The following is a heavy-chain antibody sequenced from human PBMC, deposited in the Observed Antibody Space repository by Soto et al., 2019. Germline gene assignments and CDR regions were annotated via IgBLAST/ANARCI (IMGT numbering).Heavy chain of an antibody. CDR3: ARKVSDFWSGYSRDNWFDP. J-gene: IGHJ5*02. CDR2: IKQDGSEK. V-gene: IGHV3-7*01. D-gene: IGHD3-3*01. CDR1: GFTFSSYW. Sequence: PGGALRLSCAASGFTFSSYWMSWVRQAPGKGLEGVANIKQDGSEKYYVDSVKGRFTISRDNAKNSLYLQMNILRAEDTAVYYCARKVSDFWSGYSRDNWFDPWGQGTLVTVSS.